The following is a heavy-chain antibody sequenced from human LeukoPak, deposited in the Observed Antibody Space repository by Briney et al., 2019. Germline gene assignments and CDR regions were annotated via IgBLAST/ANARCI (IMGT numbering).Heavy chain of an antibody. Sequence: PSETLSLTCTAYGGSNSSSYWSWIRQPPGKGLEWIGYIYYSGSTNCNPSLKSRVTISIDTSKKQFSLKLSSVTAADTAVYYCARTIKSGYYQYFDYWGQGTLVTVSS. CDR3: ARTIKSGYYQYFDY. CDR2: IYYSGST. J-gene: IGHJ4*02. CDR1: GGSNSSSY. D-gene: IGHD3-3*01. V-gene: IGHV4-59*01.